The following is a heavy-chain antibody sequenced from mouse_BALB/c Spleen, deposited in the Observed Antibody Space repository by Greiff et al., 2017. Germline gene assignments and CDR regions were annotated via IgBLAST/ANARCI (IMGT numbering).Heavy chain of an antibody. CDR2: IWGDGST. D-gene: IGHD1-1*01. CDR1: GFSLTGYG. Sequence: QVQLKESGPGLVAPSQTLSITCTASGFSLTGYGVNWVRQPPGKGLEWLGMIWGDGSTDYNSALKSRLSISKDNSKSQVFLKMNSLQTDDTARYYCTRGCLRSSRDFDVWGAGTTVTVSS. CDR3: TRGCLRSSRDFDV. J-gene: IGHJ1*01. V-gene: IGHV2-6-7*01.